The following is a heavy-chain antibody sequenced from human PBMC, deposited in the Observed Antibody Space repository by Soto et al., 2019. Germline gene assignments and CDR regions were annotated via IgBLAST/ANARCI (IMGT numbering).Heavy chain of an antibody. CDR3: ASVCYCSYGTGYSWSFDI. CDR1: GGSISSSSYY. D-gene: IGHD2-15*01. J-gene: IGHJ3*02. V-gene: IGHV4-39*01. CDR2: IYYSGST. Sequence: PSETLSLTCTVSGGSISSSSYYWGWIRQPPGKGLEWIGSIYYSGSTYYNPSLKSRVTISVDTSKNQFYLTLSSVLAADTALYYCASVCYCSYGTGYSWSFDIWGQGTMVTVSS.